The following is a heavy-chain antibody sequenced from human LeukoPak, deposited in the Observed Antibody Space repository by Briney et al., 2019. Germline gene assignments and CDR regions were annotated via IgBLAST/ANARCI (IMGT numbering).Heavy chain of an antibody. J-gene: IGHJ4*02. D-gene: IGHD4-17*01. CDR1: GYTFTSYD. Sequence: ASVKVSCKASGYTFTSYDINWVRQATGQGLEWMGWMNPNSGNTGYAQKFQGRVTITADESTSTAYMELSSLRSEDTAVYYCARLWTTVTTDDYWGQGTLVTVSS. CDR2: MNPNSGNT. V-gene: IGHV1-8*01. CDR3: ARLWTTVTTDDY.